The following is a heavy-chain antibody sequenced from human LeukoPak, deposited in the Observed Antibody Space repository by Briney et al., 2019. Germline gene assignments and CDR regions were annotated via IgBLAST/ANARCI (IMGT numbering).Heavy chain of an antibody. V-gene: IGHV4-39*01. J-gene: IGHJ4*02. CDR1: GGSISSGAYY. CDR3: ARSLAMTYSSLPTLDY. CDR2: VYYSGST. D-gene: IGHD6-19*01. Sequence: PSETLSLTCTVSGGSISSGAYYWGWIRQPPGKGLEWIGSVYYSGSTYYNPSLKSRVTISVDTSKNQFSLNLNSVTAADTAVYYCARSLAMTYSSLPTLDYWGQGTLVTVSS.